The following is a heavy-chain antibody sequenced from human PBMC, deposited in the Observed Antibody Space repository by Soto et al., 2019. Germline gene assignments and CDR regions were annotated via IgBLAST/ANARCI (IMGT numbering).Heavy chain of an antibody. V-gene: IGHV4-39*01. D-gene: IGHD3-9*01. Sequence: SETLSLTSNFSGASIRSSRYYWGWIRQPPGKGLEWIGSVYSSGSAYYNPSLQSRVTMSVDTAKNQFSLRLSYMTAADTAVYYCANDYNILTGSYLIDYWGQGILVT. CDR1: GASIRSSRYY. J-gene: IGHJ4*02. CDR2: VYSSGSA. CDR3: ANDYNILTGSYLIDY.